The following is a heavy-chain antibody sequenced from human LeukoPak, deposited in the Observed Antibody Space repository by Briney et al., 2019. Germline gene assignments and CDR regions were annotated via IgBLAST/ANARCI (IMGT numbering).Heavy chain of an antibody. V-gene: IGHV3-49*04. CDR3: TRGYSSGWYAY. CDR1: GFTFGDYA. CDR2: IRSKAYGGTT. D-gene: IGHD6-19*01. Sequence: GGSLRLSCTASGFTFGDYAMSRVRQAPGKGLEWVGFIRSKAYGGTTEYAASVKGRFTISRDDSKSIAYLQMNSLKTEDTAVYYCTRGYSSGWYAYWGQGTLVTVSS. J-gene: IGHJ4*02.